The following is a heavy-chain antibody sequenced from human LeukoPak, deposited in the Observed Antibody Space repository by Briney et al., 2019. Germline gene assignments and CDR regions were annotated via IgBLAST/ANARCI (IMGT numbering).Heavy chain of an antibody. CDR1: GFTFRDYH. Sequence: PGGSLRLSCAASGFTFRDYHMSWIRQAPGKGLEWVAVIWYDGSNKYYADSVRGRFTISRDNSKNTLYLQMHSLRAEDTAVYYCALDYYDSSGSYRGGYYFDYWGQGTLVTVSS. D-gene: IGHD3-22*01. J-gene: IGHJ4*02. V-gene: IGHV3-33*08. CDR3: ALDYYDSSGSYRGGYYFDY. CDR2: IWYDGSNK.